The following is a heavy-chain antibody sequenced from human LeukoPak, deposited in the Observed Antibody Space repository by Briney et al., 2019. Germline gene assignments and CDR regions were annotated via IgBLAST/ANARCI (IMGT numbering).Heavy chain of an antibody. V-gene: IGHV1-2*02. CDR2: INPNSGGT. Sequence: GASVKVSCKASGYTFTGYYMHWLRQAPGQGLEWMGWINPNSGGTNYAQKFQGRVTMTRDTSISTAYMELSRLRSDDTAVYYCARGEYNYGRDWFDPWGQGTLVTVSS. J-gene: IGHJ5*02. CDR1: GYTFTGYY. D-gene: IGHD5-18*01. CDR3: ARGEYNYGRDWFDP.